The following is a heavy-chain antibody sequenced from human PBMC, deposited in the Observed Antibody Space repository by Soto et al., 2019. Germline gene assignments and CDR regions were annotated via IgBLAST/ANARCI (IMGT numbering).Heavy chain of an antibody. V-gene: IGHV3-9*01. CDR3: AKGAIQLWFTVDF. CDR1: GLKFDAYD. D-gene: IGHD2-21*01. CDR2: FSWNSDEQ. J-gene: IGHJ4*02. Sequence: GGSLRLFCAASGLKFDAYDMHWVRQVPGKGLEYVSGFSWNSDEQDYVDSVKGQFTISRDNAKNSLYLEMNNLRVEDTALYYCAKGAIQLWFTVDFLGQGTLVTVSS.